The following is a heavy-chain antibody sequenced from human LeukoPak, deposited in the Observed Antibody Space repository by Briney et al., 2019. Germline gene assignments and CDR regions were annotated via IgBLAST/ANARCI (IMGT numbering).Heavy chain of an antibody. V-gene: IGHV4-4*07. Sequence: PSETLSLTCTVSGGSISSYYWSWIRQPAGKGLEWIGRIYTSGSTNYNPSLKSRVTMSVDTSKNQFSLKLSSVTAADTAVYYCARETLLLSQDAFDIWGQGTMVTVS. CDR1: GGSISSYY. D-gene: IGHD2-15*01. J-gene: IGHJ3*02. CDR2: IYTSGST. CDR3: ARETLLLSQDAFDI.